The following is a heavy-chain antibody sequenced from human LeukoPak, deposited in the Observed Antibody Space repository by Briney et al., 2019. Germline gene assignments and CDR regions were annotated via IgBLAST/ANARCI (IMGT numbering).Heavy chain of an antibody. J-gene: IGHJ6*02. CDR3: ARAPPYSSASWGYYGMDV. Sequence: GGSLRLSCAASGFTFSSYDMHWVRQTIGKGLEWVSSIGIAGDTYYPGSVKGRFTISRENVKNSLYLQMNSLRAGDTAVYYCARAPPYSSASWGYYGMDVWGQGTTVTASS. D-gene: IGHD6-6*01. V-gene: IGHV3-13*01. CDR2: IGIAGDT. CDR1: GFTFSSYD.